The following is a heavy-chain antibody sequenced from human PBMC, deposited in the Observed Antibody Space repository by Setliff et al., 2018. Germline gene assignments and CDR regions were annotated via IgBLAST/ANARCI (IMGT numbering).Heavy chain of an antibody. J-gene: IGHJ6*02. V-gene: IGHV4-61*09. CDR2: IYTNGAT. Sequence: SETLSLTCTVSGASLSSGSYYWSWIRQSAGKGLEWIGHIYTNGATSYSPSLKSRVSISADTSKDVLSLRLTSVTAADTAVYYCAKEYVVISFVRNSHQHYGMDVWGPGTTVTVSS. D-gene: IGHD2-21*01. CDR3: AKEYVVISFVRNSHQHYGMDV. CDR1: GASLSSGSYY.